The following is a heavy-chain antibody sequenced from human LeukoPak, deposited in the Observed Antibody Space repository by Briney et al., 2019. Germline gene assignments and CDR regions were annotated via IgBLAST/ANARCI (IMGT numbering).Heavy chain of an antibody. J-gene: IGHJ5*02. CDR2: ISSSGST. CDR1: GDSISSGDYY. CDR3: ARGPRFGELLWHWFDP. Sequence: SETLSLTCTVSGDSISSGDYYWSWIRQPAGKGLEWIGRISSSGSTNYNPSLKSRVTISVDTSKNQFSLKLSSVTAADTAVYYCARGPRFGELLWHWFDPWGQGTLVTVSS. D-gene: IGHD3-10*01. V-gene: IGHV4-61*02.